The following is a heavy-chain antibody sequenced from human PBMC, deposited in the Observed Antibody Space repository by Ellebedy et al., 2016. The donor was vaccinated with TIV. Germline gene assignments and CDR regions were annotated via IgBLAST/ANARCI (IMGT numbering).Heavy chain of an antibody. CDR3: ARGLSDYGDLELDH. J-gene: IGHJ4*02. V-gene: IGHV3-7*03. Sequence: GESLKISCAASGFTFSTFWMNWVRQAPGKGLEWVANIKQDGTETNYVDSVKGRFTISRDNAKNSLSLEINSLTAEDTALYYCARGLSDYGDLELDHWGQGTLVTVSS. CDR1: GFTFSTFW. D-gene: IGHD4-17*01. CDR2: IKQDGTET.